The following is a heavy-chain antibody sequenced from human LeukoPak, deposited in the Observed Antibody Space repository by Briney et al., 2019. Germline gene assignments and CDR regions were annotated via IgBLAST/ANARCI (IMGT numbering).Heavy chain of an antibody. J-gene: IGHJ4*02. CDR2: IRSKTYGGTG. D-gene: IGHD1-26*01. Sequence: GGSLRLSCAASGFNFGSYSMTWVRQAPGKGLEWVGFIRSKTYGGTGEYAASVKGRFTISRDDSKSIAHLQMNSLKTEDTAVYYCTRSESGTYKGGFDFWGQGTLVTVSS. CDR1: GFNFGSYS. CDR3: TRSESGTYKGGFDF. V-gene: IGHV3-49*04.